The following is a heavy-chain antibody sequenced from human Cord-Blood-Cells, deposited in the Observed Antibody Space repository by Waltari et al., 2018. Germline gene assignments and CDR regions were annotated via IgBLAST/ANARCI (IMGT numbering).Heavy chain of an antibody. Sequence: QVQLVQSGAEVKKPGASVKVPCTASGYTFNGYYMQWVRQAPGQGLAWMGWINPNSGGTNYAQKFQGWVTMTSDTSISTAYMELSRLRSDDTAVYYCARESKIAAAGTNAFDIWGQGTMVTVSS. CDR2: INPNSGGT. D-gene: IGHD6-13*01. J-gene: IGHJ3*02. V-gene: IGHV1-2*04. CDR3: ARESKIAAAGTNAFDI. CDR1: GYTFNGYY.